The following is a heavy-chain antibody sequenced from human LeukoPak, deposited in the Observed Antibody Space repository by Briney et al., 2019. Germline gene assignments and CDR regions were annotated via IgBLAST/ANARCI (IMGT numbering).Heavy chain of an antibody. CDR3: AKERDYGPADY. D-gene: IGHD4/OR15-4a*01. CDR2: LSGSGSST. J-gene: IGHJ4*02. V-gene: IGHV3-23*01. CDR1: GLTGSHNY. Sequence: PGGSLRLSCAASGLTGSHNYVSWVRQAPGKGLEWVSGLSGSGSSTDYADSVKGRFTVSRDNSKNTLFLQMNSLRAEDTAIYYCAKERDYGPADYWGQGTLVTVSS.